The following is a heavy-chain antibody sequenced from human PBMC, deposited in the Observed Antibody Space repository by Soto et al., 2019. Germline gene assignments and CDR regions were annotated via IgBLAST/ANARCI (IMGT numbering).Heavy chain of an antibody. Sequence: QVQLVQSGAEVRQPASSVKVSCKTSGGTFSGYAISWVRQAPGQGLEWMGGIVPIVDTSTYAQKFQGRVTITADESTSTVYMELSSLRSDDTAGYYCVRVVAIPGYPDNWGQGTLVTVSS. CDR3: VRVVAIPGYPDN. CDR1: GGTFSGYA. J-gene: IGHJ4*02. CDR2: IVPIVDTS. D-gene: IGHD5-18*01. V-gene: IGHV1-69*12.